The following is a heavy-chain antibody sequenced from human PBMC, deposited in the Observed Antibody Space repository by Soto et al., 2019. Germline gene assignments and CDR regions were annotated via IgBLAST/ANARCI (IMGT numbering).Heavy chain of an antibody. V-gene: IGHV4-59*01. Sequence: SVTLSLTCTVSGGSIISYYWSWIRQPPGKGLEWIGEINHSRSTNYNPSLKSRVTISIDTSKNQFSLKLNSVTAADTAVYYCARLATRYYFDYWGQGTLVTV. CDR3: ARLATRYYFDY. D-gene: IGHD1-1*01. J-gene: IGHJ4*02. CDR2: INHSRST. CDR1: GGSIISYY.